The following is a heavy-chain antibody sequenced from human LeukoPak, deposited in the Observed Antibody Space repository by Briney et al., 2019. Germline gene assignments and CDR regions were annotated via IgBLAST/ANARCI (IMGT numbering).Heavy chain of an antibody. CDR2: IKDDGSEK. V-gene: IGHV3-7*01. CDR3: ARGAKIPIVIFGVITPNWFDA. J-gene: IGHJ5*02. D-gene: IGHD3-3*01. Sequence: PGGSLRLSCVGSGFTFSSYWMTWVRQAPGKGLEWVANIKDDGSEKYSVDSVKGRFTISRDDAKNSLYLQMHSLRAEDTAVYYCARGAKIPIVIFGVITPNWFDAWGQGTLVTVSS. CDR1: GFTFSSYW.